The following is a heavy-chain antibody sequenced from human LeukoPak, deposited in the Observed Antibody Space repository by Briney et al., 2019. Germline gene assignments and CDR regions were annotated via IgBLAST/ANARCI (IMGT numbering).Heavy chain of an antibody. Sequence: SETLSLTRTVSGGSISSSSYYWGWIRQPPGKGLEWIGSIYYSGSTYYNPSLKSRVTISVDTSKNQFSLKLSSVTAADTAVYYCARLKVGATSWFDPWGQGTLVTVSS. CDR1: GGSISSSSYY. D-gene: IGHD1-26*01. J-gene: IGHJ5*02. CDR3: ARLKVGATSWFDP. CDR2: IYYSGST. V-gene: IGHV4-39*01.